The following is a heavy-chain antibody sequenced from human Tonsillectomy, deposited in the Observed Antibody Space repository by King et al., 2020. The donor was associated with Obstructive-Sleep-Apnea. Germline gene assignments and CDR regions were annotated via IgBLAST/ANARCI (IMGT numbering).Heavy chain of an antibody. CDR3: ARDRDCRSTSCFFGMDV. Sequence: VQLVESGGGLVQPGGALRLSCAASGFTFSSYWMPWVRQAPGKGLVWVSRMNRDGSTTTYADSVKGRFTITGDNAKNTLHLQMSSLSAEDTAVYFCARDRDCRSTSCFFGMDVWGQGTTVTVSS. CDR1: GFTFSSYW. J-gene: IGHJ6*02. D-gene: IGHD2-2*01. V-gene: IGHV3-74*01. CDR2: MNRDGSTT.